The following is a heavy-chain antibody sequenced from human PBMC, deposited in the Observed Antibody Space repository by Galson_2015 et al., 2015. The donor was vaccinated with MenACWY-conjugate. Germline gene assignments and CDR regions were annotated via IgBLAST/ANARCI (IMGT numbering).Heavy chain of an antibody. CDR2: IYNDGSDI. CDR1: GFTFSSYS. V-gene: IGHV3-74*01. D-gene: IGHD3-16*01. Sequence: SLRLSCAASGFTFSSYSMYWVRPAPGKGLVWVSRIYNDGSDITYADSVKGRFTISRDNAKNTLFLQMNSLRAEDTAVYYCARGGIGAFDYWAQGTLVTVSS. J-gene: IGHJ4*02. CDR3: ARGGIGAFDY.